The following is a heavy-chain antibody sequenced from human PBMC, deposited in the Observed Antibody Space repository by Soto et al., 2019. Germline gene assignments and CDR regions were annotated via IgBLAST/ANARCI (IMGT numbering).Heavy chain of an antibody. V-gene: IGHV5-51*03. D-gene: IGHD2-21*02. Sequence: EVQLVQSGAEVKKPGESLKISCKGSGYSFTSYWIGWVRQMPGKGLEWMGIIYPGDSDTRYSPSFQGQVTISADKSISTAYLQWSSLKASDNAMYYCARPHGPRCGGDCYSSPFDYWGQGTLVTVSS. CDR2: IYPGDSDT. J-gene: IGHJ4*02. CDR3: ARPHGPRCGGDCYSSPFDY. CDR1: GYSFTSYW.